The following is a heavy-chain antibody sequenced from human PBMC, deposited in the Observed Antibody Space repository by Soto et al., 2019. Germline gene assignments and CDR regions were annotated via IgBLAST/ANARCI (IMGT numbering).Heavy chain of an antibody. D-gene: IGHD3-16*01. V-gene: IGHV1-18*01. Sequence: QVQLVQSGAEVKKPGASVKVSSKTSGYTFTSYGLSWVRQAPGQGLEWMGWINGYTGNTNYAQKYQGRVTMTTDTSTNTAYLDLWTLISDDTAVYYCARSWVTGKGGMDVWGQGTTVTVSS. J-gene: IGHJ6*02. CDR1: GYTFTSYG. CDR3: ARSWVTGKGGMDV. CDR2: INGYTGNT.